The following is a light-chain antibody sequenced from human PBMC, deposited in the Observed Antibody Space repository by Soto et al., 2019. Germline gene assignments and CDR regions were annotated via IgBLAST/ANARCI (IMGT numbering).Light chain of an antibody. CDR3: QQLYSFPLT. Sequence: DIHLTQSPSFLSASIGDRVTITCRASQDFSNFLAWYQQKPGRAPKLLMYDASTLQSGVTSRFSGSGSGTEFTLTISSLQPEDFATYYCQQLYSFPLTFGGGTKVDIK. CDR2: DAS. CDR1: QDFSNF. V-gene: IGKV1-9*01. J-gene: IGKJ4*01.